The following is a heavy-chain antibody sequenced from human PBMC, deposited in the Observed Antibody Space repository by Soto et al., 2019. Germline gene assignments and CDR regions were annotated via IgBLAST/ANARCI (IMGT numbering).Heavy chain of an antibody. CDR1: GFTFSSSA. J-gene: IGHJ5*02. CDR3: AKGTWRSGWFDP. D-gene: IGHD3-3*01. CDR2: ISGSGDKT. V-gene: IGHV3-23*01. Sequence: EVQLLESGGGLVQPGGSLRLSCAASGFTFSSSAMNWVRQGPGTRLEWVSSISGSGDKTYYADSVRGRLTISIDNAKKMLYLQMNSLKVEDTAIYYCAKGTWRSGWFDPWGQGTLVTVSS.